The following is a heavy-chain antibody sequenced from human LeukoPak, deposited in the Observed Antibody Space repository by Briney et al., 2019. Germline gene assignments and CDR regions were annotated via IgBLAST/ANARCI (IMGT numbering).Heavy chain of an antibody. CDR2: IYYSGTT. CDR1: ADSISSYY. Sequence: SETLSLTCTVSADSISSYYWTWIRQPPGKGLEWIGYIYYSGTTNYNPSLKSRVTISVDTSKNQSSLKLSSVTAADTAVYYCASGRPLGFDYWGQGTLDTVSS. J-gene: IGHJ4*02. CDR3: ASGRPLGFDY. V-gene: IGHV4-59*01. D-gene: IGHD1-26*01.